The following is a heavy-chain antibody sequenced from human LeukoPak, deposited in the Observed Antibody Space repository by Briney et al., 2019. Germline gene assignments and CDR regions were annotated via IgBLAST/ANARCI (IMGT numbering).Heavy chain of an antibody. D-gene: IGHD3-3*01. CDR2: ISGSGGST. CDR3: AKGVRAITIFGVGIIRAFDI. Sequence: GGSLRLSCAASGFTFSDYYMSWIRQAPGKGLEWVSAISGSGGSTYYADSVKGRFTISRDNSKNTLYLQMNSLRAEDTAVYYCAKGVRAITIFGVGIIRAFDIWGQGTMVTVSS. CDR1: GFTFSDYY. V-gene: IGHV3-23*01. J-gene: IGHJ3*02.